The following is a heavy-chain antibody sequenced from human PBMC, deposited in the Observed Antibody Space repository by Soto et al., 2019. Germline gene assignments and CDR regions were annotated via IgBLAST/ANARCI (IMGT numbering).Heavy chain of an antibody. Sequence: GGSLRLSCAASGFTFSSYGMHWVRQAPGKGLEWVAVISYDGSNKYYADSVKGRFTISRDNSKNTLYLQMNSLRAEDTAVYYCAKDRHRDFWSGYKHHYGMDVWGQGTTVTVSS. J-gene: IGHJ6*02. D-gene: IGHD3-3*01. CDR2: ISYDGSNK. CDR3: AKDRHRDFWSGYKHHYGMDV. V-gene: IGHV3-30*18. CDR1: GFTFSSYG.